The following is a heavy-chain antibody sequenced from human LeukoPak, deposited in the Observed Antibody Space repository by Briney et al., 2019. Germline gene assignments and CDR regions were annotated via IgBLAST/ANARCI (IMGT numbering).Heavy chain of an antibody. D-gene: IGHD3-10*01. CDR1: GGSFSGYY. CDR2: INHSGNI. Sequence: SETLSLTCAVYGGSFSGYYWSWIRQPPGKGLEWIGEINHSGNINYNSSLKSRVTISVDTSKNQFSLKVSSVTAADTAVYYCARRMGRRFGERYYYYHYMDVWGTGTTVTISS. J-gene: IGHJ6*03. CDR3: ARRMGRRFGERYYYYHYMDV. V-gene: IGHV4-34*01.